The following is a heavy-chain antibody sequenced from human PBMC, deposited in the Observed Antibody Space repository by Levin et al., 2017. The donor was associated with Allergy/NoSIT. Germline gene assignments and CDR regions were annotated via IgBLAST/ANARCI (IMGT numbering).Heavy chain of an antibody. V-gene: IGHV1-69*06. CDR3: AAPLTPYCRGGSCYEYRRLYFDL. D-gene: IGHD2-15*01. CDR2: IIPIFGTA. CDR1: GGTFSSYA. Sequence: VASVKVSCKASGGTFSSYAISWVRQAPGQGLEWMGGIIPIFGTANYAQKFQGRVTITADKSTSTAYMELSSLRSEDTAVYYCAAPLTPYCRGGSCYEYRRLYFDLWGRGTLVTVSS. J-gene: IGHJ2*01.